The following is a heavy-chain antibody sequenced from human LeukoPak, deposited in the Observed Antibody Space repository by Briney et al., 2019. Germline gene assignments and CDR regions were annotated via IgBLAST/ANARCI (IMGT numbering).Heavy chain of an antibody. Sequence: GASVKVSCKASGYTFTSYAMHWVRQAPGQRLECMGWINAGNGNTKYSQKFQGRVTITRDTSASTAYMELSSLRSEDMAVYYCARAAPYYAAYYYYGMDVWGQGTTVTVSS. CDR3: ARAAPYYAAYYYYGMDV. J-gene: IGHJ6*02. CDR1: GYTFTSYA. CDR2: INAGNGNT. V-gene: IGHV1-3*01. D-gene: IGHD3-10*01.